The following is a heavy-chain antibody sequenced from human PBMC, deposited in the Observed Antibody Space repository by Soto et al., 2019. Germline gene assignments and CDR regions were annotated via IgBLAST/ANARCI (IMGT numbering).Heavy chain of an antibody. CDR3: ARDECSGGSRSNWFDP. V-gene: IGHV4-4*02. Sequence: SETLSLTCAVSGVSISSSNWWGWVRQPPGKGLEWIGEIYHSGSTNYNPSLKSRVTMSVDKSKNHFSLKLSSVTAADTAVYYCARDECSGGSRSNWFDPWGQGTLVT. CDR1: GVSISSSNW. J-gene: IGHJ5*02. D-gene: IGHD2-15*01. CDR2: IYHSGST.